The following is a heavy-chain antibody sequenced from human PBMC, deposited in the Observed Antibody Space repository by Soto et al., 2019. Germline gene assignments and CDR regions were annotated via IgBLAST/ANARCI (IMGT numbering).Heavy chain of an antibody. V-gene: IGHV1-18*01. D-gene: IGHD4-17*01. J-gene: IGHJ4*02. Sequence: ASVKVSCKASGYTFTSYGISWVRQAPGQGLEWMGWISAYNGNTNYAQKLRGRVTMTTDTSTSTAYMELRSLRSDDTAVYYCARILVDYGDYVFDYWGQGTLVTVSS. CDR3: ARILVDYGDYVFDY. CDR1: GYTFTSYG. CDR2: ISAYNGNT.